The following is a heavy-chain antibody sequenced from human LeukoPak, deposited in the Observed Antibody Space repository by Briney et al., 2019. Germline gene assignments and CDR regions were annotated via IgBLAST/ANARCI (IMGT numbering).Heavy chain of an antibody. D-gene: IGHD3-10*01. CDR3: ARDGRYYGSGSYYTYYYYGMDV. J-gene: IGHJ6*02. CDR2: IYTSGST. CDR1: VGSISRYY. V-gene: IGHV4-4*07. Sequence: SETLSLICTVSVGSISRYYWSWIRQPAGKGLEWIGRIYTSGSTNYNPSLKSRVTMSVDTTKNQFSLMLSTVTAADTAVYYCARDGRYYGSGSYYTYYYYGMDVWGQGTTVTVSS.